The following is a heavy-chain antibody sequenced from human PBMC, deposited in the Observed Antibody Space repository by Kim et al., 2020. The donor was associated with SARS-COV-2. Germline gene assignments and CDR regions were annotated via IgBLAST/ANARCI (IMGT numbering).Heavy chain of an antibody. J-gene: IGHJ4*02. CDR3: ARGVSYYYDSSGYYYYDY. V-gene: IGHV1-3*01. D-gene: IGHD3-22*01. Sequence: ASVKVSCKASGYTFTSYAMHWVRQAPGQRLEWMGWINAGNGNTKYSQKFQGRVTITRDTSASTVYMELSSLRSEDTAVYYCARGVSYYYDSSGYYYYDYWGQGTLVTVSS. CDR1: GYTFTSYA. CDR2: INAGNGNT.